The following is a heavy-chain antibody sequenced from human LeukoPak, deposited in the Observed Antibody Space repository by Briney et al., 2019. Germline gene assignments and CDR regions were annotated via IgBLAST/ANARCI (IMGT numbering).Heavy chain of an antibody. CDR3: AKDREYQLLLADY. V-gene: IGHV3-23*01. CDR1: GFTFSSYA. J-gene: IGHJ4*02. CDR2: ISGSGGST. D-gene: IGHD2-2*01. Sequence: GGSLRLSCAASGFTFSSYAMSWVRQAPGKGLEWVSAISGSGGSTYYADSVKGRFTISRDNSKNTLYLQMSSLRAEDTAVYYCAKDREYQLLLADYWGQGTLVTVSS.